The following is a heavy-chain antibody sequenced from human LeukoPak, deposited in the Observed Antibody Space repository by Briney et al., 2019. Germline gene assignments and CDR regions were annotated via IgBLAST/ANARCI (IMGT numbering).Heavy chain of an antibody. CDR3: AKTYNWNYDY. J-gene: IGHJ4*02. V-gene: IGHV3-23*01. CDR2: ISGSGDST. D-gene: IGHD1-7*01. Sequence: GGSLRLSCVASGFTFSSYAMSWVRQAPGKGLEWVSVISGSGDSTYYADSVKGRFTFSRDNSKSTLYLQMNSLRAEDTAVYYCAKTYNWNYDYWGQGTLVTVSS. CDR1: GFTFSSYA.